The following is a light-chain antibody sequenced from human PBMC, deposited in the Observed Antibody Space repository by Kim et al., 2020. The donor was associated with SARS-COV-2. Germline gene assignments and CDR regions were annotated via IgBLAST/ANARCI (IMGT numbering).Light chain of an antibody. CDR2: GKN. CDR3: NSRDSSGNHWV. Sequence: ALGQTVRITCQGDSLRSYYAIWYQQKPGQAPVLVTYGKNNRPSGIPDRFSGSSSGNTASLTITGAQAEDEADYYCNSRDSSGNHWVFGGGTKLTVL. V-gene: IGLV3-19*01. CDR1: SLRSYY. J-gene: IGLJ3*02.